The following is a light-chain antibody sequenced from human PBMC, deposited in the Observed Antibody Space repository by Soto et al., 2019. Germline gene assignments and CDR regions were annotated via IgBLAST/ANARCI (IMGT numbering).Light chain of an antibody. V-gene: IGKV1-39*01. Sequence: DIQMTQSPSSLSASVGGRVTITCRASQSISSYLNWYQQKPGKPPILLIYAASSLQSGVPSRFSGSGSGTDFTLTISSLQPEDFATYYCQKNYITPRTFGQGTKVEIK. CDR3: QKNYITPRT. CDR1: QSISSY. CDR2: AAS. J-gene: IGKJ1*01.